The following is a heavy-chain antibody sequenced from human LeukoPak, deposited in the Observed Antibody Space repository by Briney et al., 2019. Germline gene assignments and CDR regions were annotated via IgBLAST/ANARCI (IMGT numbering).Heavy chain of an antibody. CDR3: ARDRSVAGTVDY. V-gene: IGHV3-21*01. D-gene: IGHD6-19*01. CDR1: GFSFSSYS. J-gene: IGHJ4*02. Sequence: KTGGSLRLSCAASGFSFSSYSMNWVRQAPGKGLEWVSSISSSSTFISHADSVKGRFTISRDNAKNSLYLQMNSLTAEDTAVYYCARDRSVAGTVDYWGQGTLVTVSS. CDR2: ISSSSTFI.